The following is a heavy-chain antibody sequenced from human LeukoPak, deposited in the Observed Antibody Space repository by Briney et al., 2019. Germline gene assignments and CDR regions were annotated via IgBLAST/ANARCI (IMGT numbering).Heavy chain of an antibody. CDR1: GYTFTIYG. J-gene: IGHJ5*02. Sequence: ASVKVSCKASGYTFTIYGTSWVRQAPGQGLEWMGWISGFNGATNYAQKFQGRVTMTLDTSTNTTYMDLRTVTPDDTAIYYCARALPGAATAHNWFDPWGQGTLVTVSS. D-gene: IGHD1-1*01. V-gene: IGHV1-18*01. CDR3: ARALPGAATAHNWFDP. CDR2: ISGFNGAT.